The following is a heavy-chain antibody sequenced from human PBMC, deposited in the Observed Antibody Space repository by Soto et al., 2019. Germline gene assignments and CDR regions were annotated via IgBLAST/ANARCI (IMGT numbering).Heavy chain of an antibody. CDR3: AKSYSSGWYTGHFAY. CDR1: GFTFSSYA. Sequence: GGSLRLSCAASGFTFSSYAMSWVRQAPGRGLEWVSAISGSGGSTYYADSVKGRFTISRDNSKNTLYLQMNSLRAEDTAVYYCAKSYSSGWYTGHFAYWGQGTLVTVSS. CDR2: ISGSGGST. V-gene: IGHV3-23*01. J-gene: IGHJ4*02. D-gene: IGHD6-19*01.